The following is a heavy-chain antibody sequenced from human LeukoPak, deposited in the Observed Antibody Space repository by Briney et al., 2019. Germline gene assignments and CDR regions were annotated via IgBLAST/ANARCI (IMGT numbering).Heavy chain of an antibody. J-gene: IGHJ4*02. CDR1: GGSFSGYY. V-gene: IGHV4-34*01. Sequence: PSETLSLTCAVYGGSFSGYYWSWIRQPPGKWLEWIGEINHSGSTNCNPSLKSRVTISVDTSKNQFSLELSSVTAADTAVYYCARVGVRYYDSSGSDYWGQGTLVTVSS. CDR2: INHSGST. D-gene: IGHD3-22*01. CDR3: ARVGVRYYDSSGSDY.